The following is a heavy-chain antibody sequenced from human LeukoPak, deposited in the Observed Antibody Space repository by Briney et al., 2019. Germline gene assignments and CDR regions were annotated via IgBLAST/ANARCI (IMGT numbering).Heavy chain of an antibody. D-gene: IGHD3-9*01. Sequence: GGSLRLSCAASGFSFNAYSMNWVRQAPGEGLEWVSSISSSGSYIYYAHSVKGRFTISRDNGKKSLYLQMNSLRAEDTAVYYCAREFESQSYWGQGTLVTVSS. CDR1: GFSFNAYS. CDR3: AREFESQSY. CDR2: ISSSGSYI. V-gene: IGHV3-21*01. J-gene: IGHJ4*02.